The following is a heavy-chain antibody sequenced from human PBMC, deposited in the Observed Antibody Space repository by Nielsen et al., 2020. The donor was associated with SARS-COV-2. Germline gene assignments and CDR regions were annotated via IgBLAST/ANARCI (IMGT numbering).Heavy chain of an antibody. CDR1: GGSISRGDYY. CDR3: ARNQYSSSPDFHY. J-gene: IGHJ4*02. CDR2: IYYNGNT. D-gene: IGHD3-22*01. V-gene: IGHV4-61*08. Sequence: SETLSLTCTVSGGSISRGDYYWSWIRQPPGKGLEWIGYIYYNGNTNYNPSLKSRVTISIDTSKNQFSLKLSSVTAADTAVYYCARNQYSSSPDFHYWGQGTLVTVSS.